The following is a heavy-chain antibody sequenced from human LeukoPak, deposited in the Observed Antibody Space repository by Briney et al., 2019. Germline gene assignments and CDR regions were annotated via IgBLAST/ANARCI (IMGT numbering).Heavy chain of an antibody. CDR2: ISGDGGTT. Sequence: GGSLRLSCAASGFTFDDCAMHWVRQAPGKGLEWVSLISGDGGTTYYADSLKGRFTISRDNSKNSLFLQMNSLRTEDTAFYYCAKDIGERGYSVHWGQGTLVTVSS. CDR1: GFTFDDCA. J-gene: IGHJ4*02. CDR3: AKDIGERGYSVH. V-gene: IGHV3-43*02. D-gene: IGHD5/OR15-5a*01.